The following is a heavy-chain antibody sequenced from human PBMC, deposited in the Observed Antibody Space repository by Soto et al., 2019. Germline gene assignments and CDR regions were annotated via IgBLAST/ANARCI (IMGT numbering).Heavy chain of an antibody. CDR3: ARADYYDSSGFYYDC. J-gene: IGHJ4*02. D-gene: IGHD3-22*01. CDR2: INPSGGST. Sequence: QVQLVQSGAEVKKPGASVKVSCKASGYIFTNHYIHWVRQAPGQGLEWMGIINPSGGSTNYLQKFQGRITMTRDTSTSTVYMGVSSLRSEDTAVYFCARADYYDSSGFYYDCWGQGSLVTVSS. CDR1: GYIFTNHY. V-gene: IGHV1-46*01.